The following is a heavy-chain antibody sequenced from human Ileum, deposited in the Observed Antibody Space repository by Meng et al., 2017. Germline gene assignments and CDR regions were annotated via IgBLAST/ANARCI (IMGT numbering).Heavy chain of an antibody. D-gene: IGHD6-13*01. CDR3: AKDVMSSSVS. CDR2: IDRGGSSA. CDR1: GFTFTNYA. J-gene: IGHJ5*02. Sequence: GESLKISCAVSGFTFTNYAMTWVRQAPGKGLECVATIDRGGSSAYYADSVKGRFTISRDNAKNTLYLQMNSLRDEDTAVYYCAKDVMSSSVSWGKGTLVTVSS. V-gene: IGHV3-23*01.